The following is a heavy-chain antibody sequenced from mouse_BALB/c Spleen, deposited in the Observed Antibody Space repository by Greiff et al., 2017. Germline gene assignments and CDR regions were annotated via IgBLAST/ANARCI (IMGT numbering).Heavy chain of an antibody. CDR3: ARGTDY. CDR1: GYTFTSYW. D-gene: IGHD3-3*01. CDR2: INPSNGRT. J-gene: IGHJ4*01. Sequence: QVQLQQPGAELVKPGASVKLSCKASGYTFTSYWMHWVKQRPGQGLEWIGEINPSNGRTNYNEKFKSKATLTVDKSSSTAYMQLSSLTSEVSAVYYCARGTDYWGQGTSVTVSS. V-gene: IGHV1S81*02.